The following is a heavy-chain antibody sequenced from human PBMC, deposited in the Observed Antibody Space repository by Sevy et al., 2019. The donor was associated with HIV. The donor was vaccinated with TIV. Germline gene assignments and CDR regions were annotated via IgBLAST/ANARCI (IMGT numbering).Heavy chain of an antibody. Sequence: GGSLRLSCTASGFTFSTYEMNWVRQAPGKGLEWDSYISNSGNTIYYSDSVKSRFTISRDNAKNSLYLQMNSLRAADTAVYYCARDLPPSATTVAHFDYWGRGTLVTVSS. D-gene: IGHD4-17*01. V-gene: IGHV3-48*03. CDR3: ARDLPPSATTVAHFDY. CDR1: GFTFSTYE. CDR2: ISNSGNTI. J-gene: IGHJ4*02.